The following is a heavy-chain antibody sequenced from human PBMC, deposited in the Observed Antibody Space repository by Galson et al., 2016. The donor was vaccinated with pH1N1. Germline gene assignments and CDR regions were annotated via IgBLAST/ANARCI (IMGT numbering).Heavy chain of an antibody. Sequence: SLRLSCAASGFTFSNYWMNWVRQAPGKGLEWVANIKQDGSEKYYVYSVKGRFTISRDNAKNSVYLQMNSLRVEDTAVYYCARALAVAESYWGQGTLVTVSS. CDR3: ARALAVAESY. J-gene: IGHJ4*02. V-gene: IGHV3-7*01. CDR1: GFTFSNYW. CDR2: IKQDGSEK. D-gene: IGHD6-19*01.